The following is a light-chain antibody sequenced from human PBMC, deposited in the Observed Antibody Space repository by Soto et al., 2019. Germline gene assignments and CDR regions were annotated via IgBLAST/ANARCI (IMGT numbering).Light chain of an antibody. Sequence: QSVLTQPPSASGTPGQRVTISCSGSSSNIGSNTVSWYQQLPGTAPKLVIYSNNQRPSGVPDRFSGSKSGTSASLAISGLQSEDEADYYCAAWDDSLKVFGGGTKVTVL. J-gene: IGLJ2*01. CDR3: AAWDDSLKV. CDR2: SNN. V-gene: IGLV1-44*01. CDR1: SSNIGSNT.